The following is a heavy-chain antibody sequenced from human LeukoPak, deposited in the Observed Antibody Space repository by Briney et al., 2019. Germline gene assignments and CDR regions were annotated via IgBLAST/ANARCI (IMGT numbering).Heavy chain of an antibody. J-gene: IGHJ6*02. Sequence: SDTLSLPCTVSGGFISSSSYYWGWIRQPPGKGLEWIGRIYYSRSTYYNPSLKSRVTISVDTSKNQFSLKLSSVTAADTAVYYCARLVVRGVLKPRYGMYVWGQGTTVTFAS. V-gene: IGHV4-39*01. D-gene: IGHD3-10*01. CDR2: IYYSRST. CDR3: ARLVVRGVLKPRYGMYV. CDR1: GGFISSSSYY.